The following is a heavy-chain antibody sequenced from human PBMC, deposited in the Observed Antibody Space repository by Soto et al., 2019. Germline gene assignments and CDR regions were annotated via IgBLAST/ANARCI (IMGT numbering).Heavy chain of an antibody. CDR3: VRGHGSSSWRLDHFDY. V-gene: IGHV1-8*01. D-gene: IGHD6-13*01. Sequence: QVPLVQSGPEVKKPGASVKVSCKASGYTFTSYDINWVRQATGQGLEWMGWVNPDSGNTGYAQRFQGRVTMTRDTSIGTAYMDLSSLTSEDTAVYYCVRGHGSSSWRLDHFDYWGQGTLVTVAS. CDR2: VNPDSGNT. CDR1: GYTFTSYD. J-gene: IGHJ4*02.